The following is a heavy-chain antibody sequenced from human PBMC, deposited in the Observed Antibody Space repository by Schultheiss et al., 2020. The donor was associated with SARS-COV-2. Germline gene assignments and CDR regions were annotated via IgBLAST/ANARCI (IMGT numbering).Heavy chain of an antibody. V-gene: IGHV3-30-3*01. D-gene: IGHD1-26*01. CDR1: GFTFSSYA. Sequence: GGSLRLSCAASGFTFSSYAMHWVRQAPGKGLEWVAVISYDGSNKYYADSVKGRFTISRDNSKNSLYLQMNSLRAEDTAVYYCAIGMMGAMRRDSGDYWGQGTLVTVSS. J-gene: IGHJ4*02. CDR3: AIGMMGAMRRDSGDY. CDR2: ISYDGSNK.